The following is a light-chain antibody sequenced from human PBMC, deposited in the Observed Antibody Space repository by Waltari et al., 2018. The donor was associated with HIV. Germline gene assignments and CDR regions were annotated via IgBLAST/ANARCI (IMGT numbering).Light chain of an antibody. V-gene: IGLV1-40*01. CDR3: QSYDSSLRASV. CDR1: RSNLGAVSL. Sequence: QSALTQPPSVSGAPGQRVPIPSTGNRSNLGAVSLFPWYQHLPGTAPKLLVYSDINRPAGVPDRFSGSKSGTSASLVITGLQAEDEADYYCQSYDSSLRASVFGGGTKLTVL. CDR2: SDI. J-gene: IGLJ2*01.